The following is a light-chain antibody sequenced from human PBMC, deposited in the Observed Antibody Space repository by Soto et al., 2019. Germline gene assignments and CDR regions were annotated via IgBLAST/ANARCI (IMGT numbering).Light chain of an antibody. Sequence: DIQMTQSPSSLSASVVSRVTITCLPSWSISTYLNRHPKEPGNAPNLLIYDASRLQSGVPSRFSGSGGGSDFTLSISSVQPEDFATYLCQQSYMDAITFGQGTRLEI. CDR2: DAS. CDR3: QQSYMDAIT. CDR1: WSISTY. J-gene: IGKJ5*01. V-gene: IGKV1-39*01.